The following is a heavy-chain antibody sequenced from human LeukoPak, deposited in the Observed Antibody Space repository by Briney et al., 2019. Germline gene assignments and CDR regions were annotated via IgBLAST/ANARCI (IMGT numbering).Heavy chain of an antibody. J-gene: IGHJ4*02. Sequence: PSETLSLTCTVSGGSISSYYWTWIRQPAGKGLEWIGRIYSSGSTNYNPSLKSRVTVSVDTSKNRFSLKLISVTAADTAVYYCARAAAVHYFDYWGQGTLVTVSS. CDR1: GGSISSYY. V-gene: IGHV4-4*07. CDR3: ARAAAVHYFDY. CDR2: IYSSGST. D-gene: IGHD2-2*02.